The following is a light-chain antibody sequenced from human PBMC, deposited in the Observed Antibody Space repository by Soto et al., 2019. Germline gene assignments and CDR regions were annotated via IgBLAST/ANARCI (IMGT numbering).Light chain of an antibody. Sequence: EIVLTQSPATLSLSPGERATLSCRASQSVDRYLAWYQQKPGQAPKVLIYDASSRATGIPARFSGSGSRTDFTLAISSLEPEDFAVYYCQQRSSWPPVSFGQGTRLEIK. CDR2: DAS. V-gene: IGKV3-11*01. CDR1: QSVDRY. CDR3: QQRSSWPPVS. J-gene: IGKJ5*01.